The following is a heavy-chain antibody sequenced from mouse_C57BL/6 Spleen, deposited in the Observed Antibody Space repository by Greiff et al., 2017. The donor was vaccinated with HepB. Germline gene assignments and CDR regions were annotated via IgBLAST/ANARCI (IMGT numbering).Heavy chain of an antibody. Sequence: VQLKESGAELVRPGASVKLSCTASGFNIKDDYMHWVKQRPEQGLEWIGWIDPENGDTEYASKFQGQATITADTSSNTAYLQLSSLTSEDTAVYYCTTTPPITAGFAYWGQGTLVTVSA. J-gene: IGHJ3*01. V-gene: IGHV14-4*01. D-gene: IGHD1-1*01. CDR1: GFNIKDDY. CDR3: TTTPPITAGFAY. CDR2: IDPENGDT.